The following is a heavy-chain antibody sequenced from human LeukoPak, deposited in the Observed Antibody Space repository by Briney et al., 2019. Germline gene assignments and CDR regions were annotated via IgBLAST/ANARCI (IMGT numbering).Heavy chain of an antibody. Sequence: GGSLRLSCAASGFIFSSYIMHWVRQAPGKELEGVSSISSSSSYIYFADSVKGRCAISRDNAKNSLYLQMNSLRAEDTAVYYCARDSGTGIVATTGQEYRGQGTLVTVSS. CDR2: ISSSSSYI. V-gene: IGHV3-21*01. CDR1: GFIFSSYI. J-gene: IGHJ4*02. CDR3: ARDSGTGIVATTGQEY. D-gene: IGHD5-12*01.